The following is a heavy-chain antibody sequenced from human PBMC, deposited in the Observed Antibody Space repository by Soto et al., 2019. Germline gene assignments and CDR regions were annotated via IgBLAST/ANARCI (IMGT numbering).Heavy chain of an antibody. V-gene: IGHV1-8*01. CDR1: GYTFTKYD. CDR3: ARSDGHTFNLLDS. J-gene: IGHJ5*01. Sequence: QVQLVQSGAEVKTPGASVKVSCKASGYTFTKYDMNWVRQAPGQGLEWMGWMNPTSGNTGYAQKFQGRLTMTWDTAIGIAHMELSSLRNEDTAVYYCARSDGHTFNLLDSWGQGTLVTVSA. D-gene: IGHD2-2*02. CDR2: MNPTSGNT.